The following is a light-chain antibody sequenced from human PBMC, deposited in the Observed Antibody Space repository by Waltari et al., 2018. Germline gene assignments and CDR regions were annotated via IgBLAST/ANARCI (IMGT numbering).Light chain of an antibody. V-gene: IGKV3-20*01. CDR3: QNHERLPAT. Sequence: IVLTQSPGTLSLSPGETATLSCRASQSIGRYLVWYQQKSGQAPRLLIYGASTRATGIPDRFSGSGSGTDFSLTISRLEAEDFAVYYCQNHERLPATFGQGTKVEIK. J-gene: IGKJ1*01. CDR1: QSIGRY. CDR2: GAS.